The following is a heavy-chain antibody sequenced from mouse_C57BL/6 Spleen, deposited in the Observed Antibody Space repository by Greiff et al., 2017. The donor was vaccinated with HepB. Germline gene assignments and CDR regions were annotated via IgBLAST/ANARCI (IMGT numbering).Heavy chain of an antibody. CDR3: VRWGTTVVEAMDY. D-gene: IGHD1-1*01. V-gene: IGHV1-7*01. J-gene: IGHJ4*01. CDR2: INPSSGYT. CDR1: GYTFTSYW. Sequence: VQLQQSGAELAKPGASVKLSCKASGYTFTSYWMHWVKQRPGQGLEWIGYINPSSGYTKYNQKFKDKATLTADKSSSTAYMQLSSLTYEDSAVYYCVRWGTTVVEAMDYWGQGTSVTVSS.